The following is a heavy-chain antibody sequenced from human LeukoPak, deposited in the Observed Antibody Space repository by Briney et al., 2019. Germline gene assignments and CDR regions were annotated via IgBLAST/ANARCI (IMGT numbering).Heavy chain of an antibody. CDR2: ISSSSSYI. V-gene: IGHV3-21*01. CDR1: GFTFSSYS. J-gene: IGHJ3*02. CDR3: SWDHTGKEDI. Sequence: GGSLRLSCAASGFTFSSYSMNWVRQAPGKGLEWVSSISSSSSYIYYADSVKGRFTISRDNAKNSLYLQMNSLRVEDTAVYYCSWDHTGKEDIWGQGTMVSVSS. D-gene: IGHD2-8*02.